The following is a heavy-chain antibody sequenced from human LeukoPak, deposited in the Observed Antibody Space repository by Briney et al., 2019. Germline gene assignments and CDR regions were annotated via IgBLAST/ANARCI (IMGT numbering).Heavy chain of an antibody. V-gene: IGHV3-21*01. CDR2: ISSSSSYI. Sequence: GGSLRLSCAASGFTFSSYSMNWVRQAPGKGLEWVSSISSSSSYIYYADSVKGRFTIPRDNAKNSLYLQMNSLGAEDTAVYYCARDGGSYYSYGMDVWGQGTTVTVSS. J-gene: IGHJ6*02. CDR3: ARDGGSYYSYGMDV. CDR1: GFTFSSYS. D-gene: IGHD1-26*01.